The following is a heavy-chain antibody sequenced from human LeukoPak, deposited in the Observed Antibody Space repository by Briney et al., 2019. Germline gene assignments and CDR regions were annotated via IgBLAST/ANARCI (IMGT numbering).Heavy chain of an antibody. CDR2: ISSSGSTI. Sequence: SGGSLRLSCAASGFTFSSYEMNWVRQAPGKGLEWVSYISSSGSTIYYADSVKGRFTISRDNAKSSLYLQMNSLRAEDTAVYYCATKRGEPIVVFRARYWYFDLWGRGTLVTVSS. J-gene: IGHJ2*01. CDR3: ATKRGEPIVVFRARYWYFDL. CDR1: GFTFSSYE. V-gene: IGHV3-48*03. D-gene: IGHD2-21*01.